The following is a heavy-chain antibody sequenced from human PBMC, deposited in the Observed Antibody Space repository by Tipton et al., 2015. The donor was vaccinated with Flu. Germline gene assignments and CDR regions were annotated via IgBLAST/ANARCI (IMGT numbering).Heavy chain of an antibody. CDR1: NGSISSSSYY. Sequence: TLSLTCIVSNGSISSSSYYWAWIRQPPGRGLEWIGNINHNGNTYHNPSLKSRVIMSVDTSRNQFSLKLSSVTAADTAVYYCARRDFSNYVSDPKNWFDPWGQGTLVTVSS. CDR2: INHNGNT. J-gene: IGHJ5*02. CDR3: ARRDFSNYVSDPKNWFDP. V-gene: IGHV4-39*07. D-gene: IGHD4-11*01.